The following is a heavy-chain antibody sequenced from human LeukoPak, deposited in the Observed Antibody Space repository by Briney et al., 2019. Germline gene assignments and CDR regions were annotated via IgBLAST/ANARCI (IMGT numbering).Heavy chain of an antibody. CDR3: ARAKRDDYGDPFDY. D-gene: IGHD4-17*01. CDR1: GFTFSSYA. V-gene: IGHV3-30-3*01. J-gene: IGHJ4*02. CDR2: ISYDGSNK. Sequence: GGSLRLSCAASGFTFSSYAMSWVRQAPGKGLEWVAVISYDGSNKYYADSVKGRFTISRDNSKNTLYLQMNSLRAEDTAVYYCARAKRDDYGDPFDYWGQGTLVTVSS.